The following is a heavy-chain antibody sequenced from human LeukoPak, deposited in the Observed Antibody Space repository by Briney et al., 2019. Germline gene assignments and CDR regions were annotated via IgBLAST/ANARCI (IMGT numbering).Heavy chain of an antibody. J-gene: IGHJ4*02. CDR3: ASRPSIAAAGPDY. CDR2: VYHSGST. Sequence: PSETLSLTCAVSGYSISSGYYWGWIRQPPGKGLEWIGSVYHSGSTYYNPSLKSRVTISEDTSKNQFSLKLSSVTAADTAVYYCASRPSIAAAGPDYWGQGTLVTVSS. V-gene: IGHV4-38-2*01. D-gene: IGHD6-13*01. CDR1: GYSISSGYY.